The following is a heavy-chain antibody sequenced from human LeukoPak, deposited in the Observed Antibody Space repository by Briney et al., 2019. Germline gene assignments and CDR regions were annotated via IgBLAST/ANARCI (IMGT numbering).Heavy chain of an antibody. CDR2: IYYSGST. V-gene: IGHV4-59*08. D-gene: IGHD6-19*01. J-gene: IGHJ4*02. CDR3: ARHPVAGTLDY. CDR1: GGSISSYY. Sequence: SETLSLTCTVSGGSISSYYWSWIRQPPGKGLEWIGYIYYSGSTNYNPSLKSRVTISVDTSKNQFSLKLSSVTAADTAVYYCARHPVAGTLDYWGQGTLVTVSS.